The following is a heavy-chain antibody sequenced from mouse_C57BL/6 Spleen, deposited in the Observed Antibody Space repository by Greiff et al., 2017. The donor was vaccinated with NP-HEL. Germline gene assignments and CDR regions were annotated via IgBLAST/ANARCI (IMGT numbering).Heavy chain of an antibody. J-gene: IGHJ3*01. CDR1: GFNITDDY. D-gene: IGHD4-1*01. V-gene: IGHV14-4*01. CDR3: TTGTGFAY. CDR2: IDPENGDT. Sequence: VQLQQSGAELVRPGASVKLSCTASGFNITDDYMHWVKQRPEQGLEWIGWIDPENGDTEYASKFQGKATITADTSSNPAYLQLSSLTSEDTAVYYCTTGTGFAYWGQGTLVTVSA.